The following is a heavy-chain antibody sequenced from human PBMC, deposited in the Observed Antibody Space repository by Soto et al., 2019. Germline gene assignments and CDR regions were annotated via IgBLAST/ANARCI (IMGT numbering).Heavy chain of an antibody. D-gene: IGHD4-17*01. CDR3: AREPHGGTRHYYYYGMDV. CDR2: IWYDGSNK. V-gene: IGHV3-33*01. Sequence: GGSLRLSCAASGFTFSSYGMHWVRQAPGKGLEWVAVIWYDGSNKYYADSVKGRFTISRDNSKNTLYLQMNSLRAEDTAVYYCAREPHGGTRHYYYYGMDVWGQGTTVTVSS. J-gene: IGHJ6*02. CDR1: GFTFSSYG.